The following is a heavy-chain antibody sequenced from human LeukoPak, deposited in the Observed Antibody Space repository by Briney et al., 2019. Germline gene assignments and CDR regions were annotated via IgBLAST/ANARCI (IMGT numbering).Heavy chain of an antibody. Sequence: PSETLSLTCTVSGGSISSGGYYWSWIRQPPGKGLEWIGYIYHSGSTYYNPSLKSRVTISVVRSKNQFSLKLSSVTAADTAVYYCARARSTMVPDYWGQGTLVTVSS. CDR1: GGSISSGGYY. CDR2: IYHSGST. J-gene: IGHJ4*02. CDR3: ARARSTMVPDY. D-gene: IGHD3-10*01. V-gene: IGHV4-30-2*01.